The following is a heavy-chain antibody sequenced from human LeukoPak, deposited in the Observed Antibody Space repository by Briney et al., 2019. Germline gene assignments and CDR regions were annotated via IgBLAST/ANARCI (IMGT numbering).Heavy chain of an antibody. Sequence: SETLSLTCTIYDGSISNSGYYWGWIRQPPGRGLEWIGRIDYSGSPNYNPSLKSRVTILVDMSKNQFSLHLTSVTAADTAVYFCARDLVGPGGYALDVWGQGTTVIVSS. D-gene: IGHD6-6*01. V-gene: IGHV4-39*07. CDR2: IDYSGSP. J-gene: IGHJ6*01. CDR1: DGSISNSGYY. CDR3: ARDLVGPGGYALDV.